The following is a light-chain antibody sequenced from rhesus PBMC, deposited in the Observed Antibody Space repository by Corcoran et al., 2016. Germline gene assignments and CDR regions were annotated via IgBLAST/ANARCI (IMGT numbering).Light chain of an antibody. CDR3: LQHFSFPHS. CDR2: WAS. J-gene: IGKJ2*01. V-gene: IGKV1-28*01. CDR1: QGIRSS. Sequence: DIQMTQSPSSLSALIGDTVTTTCRASQGIRSSLNWFQHKPGRAPKLLIYWASTLESGVPSRFSGSGFGTQFTLTINSLKPEDFATYYCLQHFSFPHSFGQGTKVEIK.